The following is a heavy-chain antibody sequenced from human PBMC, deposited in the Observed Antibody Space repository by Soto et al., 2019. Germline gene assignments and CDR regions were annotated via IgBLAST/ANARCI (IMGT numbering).Heavy chain of an antibody. D-gene: IGHD3-16*01. CDR3: TTRLYDYVWGREQYYFDY. CDR2: IRSKANSYAT. CDR1: GFTFSGSA. V-gene: IGHV3-73*01. Sequence: GGSLRLSCAASGFTFSGSAMHWVRQASGKGLEWVGRIRSKANSYATAYAASVKGRFTISRDDSKNTAYLQMNSLKTEDTAVYYCTTRLYDYVWGREQYYFDYWGQGTLVTVSS. J-gene: IGHJ4*02.